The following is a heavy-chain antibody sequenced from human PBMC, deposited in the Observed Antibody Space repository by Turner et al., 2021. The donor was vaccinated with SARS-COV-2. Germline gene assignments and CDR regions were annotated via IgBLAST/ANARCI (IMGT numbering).Heavy chain of an antibody. CDR3: ARDLMEVGGMDV. CDR2: SYSGGST. V-gene: IGHV3-53*01. CDR1: GFTVSSNY. J-gene: IGHJ6*02. D-gene: IGHD3-3*01. Sequence: DVPLVESGGGLIQPGGSLSLYCAASGFTVSSNYMSWVRQAPGKWLEWVSVSYSGGSTYYADSVKGRFTISRDNSKNTLYLQMNSLRAEDTAVYYCARDLMEVGGMDVWGQGTTVTVSS.